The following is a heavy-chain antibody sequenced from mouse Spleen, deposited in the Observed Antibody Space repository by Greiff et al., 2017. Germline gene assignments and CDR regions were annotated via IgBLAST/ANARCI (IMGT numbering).Heavy chain of an antibody. D-gene: IGHD1-1*01. CDR2: ISNLAYSI. CDR1: GFTFSDYG. V-gene: IGHV5-15*01. CDR3: ARGDYGSSYWYFDV. Sequence: EVHLVESGGGLVQPGGSLKLSCAASGFTFSDYGMAWVRQAPRKGPEWVAFISNLAYSIYYADTVTGRFTISRENAKNTLYLEMSSLRSEDTAMYYCARGDYGSSYWYFDVWGTGTTVTVSS. J-gene: IGHJ1*03.